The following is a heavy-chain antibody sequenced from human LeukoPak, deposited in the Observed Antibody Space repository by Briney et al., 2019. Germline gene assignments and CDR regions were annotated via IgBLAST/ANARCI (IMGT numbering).Heavy chain of an antibody. V-gene: IGHV3-74*01. Sequence: GGSLRLSCAASGFTLSRYWMHWVRQAPGKGLVSVAHMNSDGSSTNYADSVRGRFTISRDNAKNMLYLQMNSLRADDTAVYYCAKILGESPRWFDPWGQGTLVTVSS. J-gene: IGHJ5*02. CDR1: GFTLSRYW. CDR2: MNSDGSST. D-gene: IGHD3-10*01. CDR3: AKILGESPRWFDP.